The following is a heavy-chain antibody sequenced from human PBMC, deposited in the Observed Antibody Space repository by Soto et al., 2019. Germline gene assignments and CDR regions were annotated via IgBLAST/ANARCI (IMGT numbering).Heavy chain of an antibody. Sequence: EVHLLESGGGVVRPGWSLRLSCAASGFTFRNFVMSWVRQAPGKGLQWVSAISATGGQTFYADSVKGRFTISRDNSKNMLYLKINSVRGGDTALYFCAKDRGWGVVSPSHDSWGQGTLVTVSS. V-gene: IGHV3-23*01. J-gene: IGHJ5*01. CDR3: AKDRGWGVVSPSHDS. CDR2: ISATGGQT. D-gene: IGHD2-21*01. CDR1: GFTFRNFV.